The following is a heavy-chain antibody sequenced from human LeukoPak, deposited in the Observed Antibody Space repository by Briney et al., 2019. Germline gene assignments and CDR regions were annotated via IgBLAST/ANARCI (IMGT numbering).Heavy chain of an antibody. CDR3: ARILWFGELLPSNIDY. Sequence: GESLKISCKGSGYSFTSYWISWVRQMPGKGLEWMGRTDPSDSYTNYSPSFQGHVTISADKSISTAYLQWSSLKASDTAMYYCARILWFGELLPSNIDYWGQGTLVTVSS. D-gene: IGHD3-10*01. J-gene: IGHJ4*02. V-gene: IGHV5-10-1*01. CDR1: GYSFTSYW. CDR2: TDPSDSYT.